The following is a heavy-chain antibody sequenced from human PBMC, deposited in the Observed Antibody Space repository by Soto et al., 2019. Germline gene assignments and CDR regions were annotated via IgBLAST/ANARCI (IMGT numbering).Heavy chain of an antibody. CDR1: GYTFTDFY. Sequence: ASVKVSCKASGYTFTDFYMHWVRQAPGPGLEWMGWINPYTGATNYAQKFQGRVTLTRDTSISTAYMELSRLRSDDTAVYYCARNSEAGDYYDSSGYCDYWGQGTLVTVSS. CDR3: ARNSEAGDYYDSSGYCDY. J-gene: IGHJ4*02. V-gene: IGHV1-2*02. CDR2: INPYTGAT. D-gene: IGHD3-22*01.